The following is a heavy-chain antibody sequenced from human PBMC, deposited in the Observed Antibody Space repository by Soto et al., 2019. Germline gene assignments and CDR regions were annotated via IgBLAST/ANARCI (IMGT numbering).Heavy chain of an antibody. V-gene: IGHV4-34*01. CDR1: GGSFSTYY. J-gene: IGHJ5*02. D-gene: IGHD6-13*01. Sequence: QVLLQQWGAGLLKPSETLSLTCAFYGGSFSTYYWTWIRQPPGKGLEWIGEINYSGGTNYKSSLKSRVTISVDTSKNQCSLKLNSVTVADTAVYYCAMNSLWAAVGAFFDPWGQGTLVTVSS. CDR3: AMNSLWAAVGAFFDP. CDR2: INYSGGT.